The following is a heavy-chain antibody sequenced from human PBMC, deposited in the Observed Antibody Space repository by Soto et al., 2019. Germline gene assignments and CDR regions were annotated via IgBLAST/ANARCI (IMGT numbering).Heavy chain of an antibody. D-gene: IGHD6-6*01. V-gene: IGHV4-39*07. CDR2: IHYSGST. CDR1: GGSISSSSYY. CDR3: ARRSRIAARRGYYYYYMDV. Sequence: SQMLSLTCTVSGGSISSSSYYWGWIRQPPGKGLEWIGSIHYSGSTNYNPSLKSRVTISVDTSKNQFSLKLSSVTAADTAVYYCARRSRIAARRGYYYYYMDVWGKGTTVTVSS. J-gene: IGHJ6*03.